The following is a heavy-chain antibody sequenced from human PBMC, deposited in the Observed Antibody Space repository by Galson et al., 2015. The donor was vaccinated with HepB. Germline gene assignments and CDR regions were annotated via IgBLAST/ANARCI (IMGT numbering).Heavy chain of an antibody. J-gene: IGHJ4*02. CDR1: GFTFSSYG. V-gene: IGHV3-33*01. D-gene: IGHD3-16*01. Sequence: SLRLSCAASGFTFSSYGMHWVRQAPGKGLEWVAVIWYDGSNKYYADSVKGRFTISRDNSKNTLYLQMNSLRAEDTAVYYCARETFDYIWGSSHLDYWGQGTLVTVSS. CDR2: IWYDGSNK. CDR3: ARETFDYIWGSSHLDY.